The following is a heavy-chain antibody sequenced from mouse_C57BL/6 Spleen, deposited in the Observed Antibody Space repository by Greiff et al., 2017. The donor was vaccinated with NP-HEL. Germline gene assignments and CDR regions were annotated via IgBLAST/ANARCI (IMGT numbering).Heavy chain of an antibody. CDR3: AREDYGYESFAY. CDR1: GYTFTSYW. CDR2: IHPNSGST. Sequence: QVQLQQPGAELVKPGASVKLSCKASGYTFTSYWMHWVKQRPGQGLEWIGMIHPNSGSTNYNEKFKSKATLTVDKSSSTAYMQLSSLTSEDSAVYYCAREDYGYESFAYWGQGTLVTVSA. D-gene: IGHD2-2*01. J-gene: IGHJ3*01. V-gene: IGHV1-64*01.